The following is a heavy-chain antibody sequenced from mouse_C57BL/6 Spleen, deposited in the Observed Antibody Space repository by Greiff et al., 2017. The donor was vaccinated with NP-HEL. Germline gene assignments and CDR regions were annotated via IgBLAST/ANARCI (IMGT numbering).Heavy chain of an antibody. CDR3: ARYNYEYYWYFDV. D-gene: IGHD2-4*01. CDR2: LRNKANGYTT. Sequence: EVKLVESGGGLVQPGGSLSLSCAASGFTFTDYYMSWVRQPPGKALERLGFLRNKANGYTTEYSAPVKGRFTISRENDQSIIYLQMNALKAEHSDTNYCARYNYEYYWYFDVWGTGTTVAVSS. J-gene: IGHJ1*03. CDR1: GFTFTDYY. V-gene: IGHV7-3*01.